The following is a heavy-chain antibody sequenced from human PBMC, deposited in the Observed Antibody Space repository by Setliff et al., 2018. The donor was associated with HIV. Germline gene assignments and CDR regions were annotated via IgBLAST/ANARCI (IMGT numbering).Heavy chain of an antibody. Sequence: ASVKVSCKASGYTFTNYYIHLVRQAPGQGLEWMGIINPSGGRTSYTQKFQGRVTMTRDTSTSTVYMELSSLRSEDTAVYYCARASYYYDSSGSFYFDYWGQGTLVTAPQ. J-gene: IGHJ4*02. V-gene: IGHV1-46*01. D-gene: IGHD3-22*01. CDR3: ARASYYYDSSGSFYFDY. CDR1: GYTFTNYY. CDR2: INPSGGRT.